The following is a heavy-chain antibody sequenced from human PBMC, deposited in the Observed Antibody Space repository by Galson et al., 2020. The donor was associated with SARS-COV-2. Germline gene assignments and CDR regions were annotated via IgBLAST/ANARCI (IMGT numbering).Heavy chain of an antibody. J-gene: IGHJ6*03. CDR1: GYSFTNYD. CDR3: SRTSDMDV. Sequence: ASVKVSCKTSGYSFTNYDITWVRQAPGQGLEWMGWISTYNGNTNYAQKLQGRVTMTTDTSTSTAYMELRSLTSDDTAVYYCSRTSDMDVWGKGTTVTVSS. CDR2: ISTYNGNT. V-gene: IGHV1-18*04.